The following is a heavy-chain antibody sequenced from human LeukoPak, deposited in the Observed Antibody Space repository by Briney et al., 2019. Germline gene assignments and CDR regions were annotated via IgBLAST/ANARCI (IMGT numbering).Heavy chain of an antibody. V-gene: IGHV4-39*07. D-gene: IGHD3-16*01. CDR2: IYYSGST. J-gene: IGHJ4*02. CDR1: GGSISSSSYY. CDR3: ARDPTAGGYFDY. Sequence: SETLSLTCTVSGGSISSSSYYWGWIRQPPGKGLEWIGSIYYSGSTYYNPSLKSRVTISVDTSKNQFSLKLSSVTAADTAVYYCARDPTAGGYFDYWGQGTLVTVSS.